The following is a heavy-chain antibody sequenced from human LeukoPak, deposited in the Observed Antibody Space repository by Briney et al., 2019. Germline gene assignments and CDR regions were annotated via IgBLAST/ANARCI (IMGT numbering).Heavy chain of an antibody. CDR1: GGSISNYY. CDR2: IYYSGTT. Sequence: SETLSLICTVSGGSISNYYWSWIRQPPGKGLGCIGYIYYSGTTNYNPSLKSRVTISVDTSKNQFSLKLSSVAAADTAVYYCARHGGYSSPYLHWGQGTLVTVSS. D-gene: IGHD6-13*01. V-gene: IGHV4-59*08. CDR3: ARHGGYSSPYLH. J-gene: IGHJ1*01.